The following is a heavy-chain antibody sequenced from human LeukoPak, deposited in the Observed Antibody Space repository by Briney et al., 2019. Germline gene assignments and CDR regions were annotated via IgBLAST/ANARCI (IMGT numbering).Heavy chain of an antibody. CDR2: ISGSGGST. J-gene: IGHJ3*02. CDR3: AKEYAIFGVVMNAFDI. Sequence: GGSLRLSCAASGFTFSSYAMSWVPQAPGKGLEWVSAISGSGGSTYYADSVKGRFTISRDNSKNTLYLQMNSLRAEDTAVYYCAKEYAIFGVVMNAFDIWGQGTMVTVSS. CDR1: GFTFSSYA. D-gene: IGHD3-3*01. V-gene: IGHV3-23*01.